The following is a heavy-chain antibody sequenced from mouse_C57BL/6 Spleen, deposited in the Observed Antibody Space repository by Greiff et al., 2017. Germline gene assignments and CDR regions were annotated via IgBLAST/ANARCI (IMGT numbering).Heavy chain of an antibody. CDR1: GYTFTSYW. CDR3: ARSRDGSSPCAMDY. CDR2: IDPSDSET. Sequence: QVQLQQSGAELVRPGSSVKLSCKASGYTFTSYWMHWVKQRPIQGLEWIGNIDPSDSETHYNQKFKDKATLTVDKSSSTAYMQLSSLTSEDSAVYYCARSRDGSSPCAMDYWGQGTSVTVSS. D-gene: IGHD1-1*01. V-gene: IGHV1-52*01. J-gene: IGHJ4*01.